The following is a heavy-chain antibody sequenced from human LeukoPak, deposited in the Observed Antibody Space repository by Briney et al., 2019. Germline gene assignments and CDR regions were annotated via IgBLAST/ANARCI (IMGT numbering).Heavy chain of an antibody. Sequence: ASAKVSCKASGYTFTSYYMHWVRQAPGQGLEWMGIINPSGGSTSYAQKFQGRVTMTRDMSTSTVYMELSSLRSEDTAVYYCATDSGSYSYYFDYWGQGTLVTVSS. D-gene: IGHD1-26*01. V-gene: IGHV1-46*01. J-gene: IGHJ4*02. CDR1: GYTFTSYY. CDR3: ATDSGSYSYYFDY. CDR2: INPSGGST.